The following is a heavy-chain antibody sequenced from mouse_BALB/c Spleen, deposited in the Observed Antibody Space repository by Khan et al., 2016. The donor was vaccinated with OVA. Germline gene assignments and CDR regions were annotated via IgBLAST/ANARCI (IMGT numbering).Heavy chain of an antibody. V-gene: IGHV2-6-1*01. CDR3: ARQPYYHDNVMDY. CDR1: GFSLTNYG. D-gene: IGHD2-10*01. Sequence: QVQLKESGPGLVAPSQSLSITCTISGFSLTNYGVHWVRQPPGKGLEWLVLMWSDGSTTYNSALKSRLTISKDNSKSQVFLKMIRLQTDDTAMYVWARQPYYHDNVMDYWGQGTSVTVSS. CDR2: MWSDGST. J-gene: IGHJ4*01.